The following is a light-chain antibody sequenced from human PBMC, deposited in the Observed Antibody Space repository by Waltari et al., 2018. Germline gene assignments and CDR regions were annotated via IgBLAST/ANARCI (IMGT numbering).Light chain of an antibody. CDR3: QQSDSLPLT. J-gene: IGKJ4*01. CDR1: QTINKY. CDR2: VVS. V-gene: IGKV1-39*01. Sequence: DIHMTQSPSSLSASVGDRVTITCRASQTINKYLNWYQHKPGKAPKVLISVVSYLHTGVPSRFSGSGSGTDFTLTISSLQPEDFATCYCQQSDSLPLTFGGGTKVEIK.